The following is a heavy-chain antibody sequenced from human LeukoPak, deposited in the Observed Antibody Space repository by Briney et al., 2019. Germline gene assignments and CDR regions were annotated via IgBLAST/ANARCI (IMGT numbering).Heavy chain of an antibody. CDR1: GFTFGDYA. CDR3: TRYSLFGDGYRYSFDY. Sequence: GGSLRLSCTASGFTFGDYAMSWFRQAPGKGLEWVVFIRSKAYSGTTEYAASVKGRFTISRDDSKSIAYLQMNSLKTEDTAVYYCTRYSLFGDGYRYSFDYWGQGTLVTVSS. CDR2: IRSKAYSGTT. J-gene: IGHJ4*02. V-gene: IGHV3-49*03. D-gene: IGHD5-24*01.